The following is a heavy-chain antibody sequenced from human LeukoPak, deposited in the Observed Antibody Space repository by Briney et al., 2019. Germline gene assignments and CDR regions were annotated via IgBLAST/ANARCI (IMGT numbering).Heavy chain of an antibody. CDR2: LYPSGST. V-gene: IGHV4-59*01. J-gene: IGHJ4*02. CDR3: AGGHYPLEY. D-gene: IGHD1-26*01. Sequence: FETLSLTCTVSGGSISSYYWSWIRQPPGKGLEWIGLLYPSGSTNHNPSLKSRVTISVDTSRTQFSLKLSSMTAADTAVYYCAGGHYPLEYWGQGTLVTVSS. CDR1: GGSISSYY.